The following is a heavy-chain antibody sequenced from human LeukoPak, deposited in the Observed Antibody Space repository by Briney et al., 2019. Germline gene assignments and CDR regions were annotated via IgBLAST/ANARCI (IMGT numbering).Heavy chain of an antibody. D-gene: IGHD6-19*01. J-gene: IGHJ4*02. CDR1: GGSFTSDY. Sequence: PSETLSLTCTVYGGSFTSDYWTWIRQPPGKGLEWIGEVHHSGTTNYKPSLRSRVTISLDTSKNQFSLNLASVPAADTAVYYCAGGLSLGWVDYWGQGTLVTVSS. CDR3: AGGLSLGWVDY. CDR2: VHHSGTT. V-gene: IGHV4-34*01.